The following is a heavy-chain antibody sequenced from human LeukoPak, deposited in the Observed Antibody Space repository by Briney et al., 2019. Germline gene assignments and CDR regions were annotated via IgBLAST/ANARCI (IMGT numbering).Heavy chain of an antibody. J-gene: IGHJ4*02. CDR1: GGTFSSYA. Sequence: ASVKVSCKASGGTFSSYAISWVRQAPGQGLEWMGWINPNSGGTNYAQKFQGRVTMTRDTSISTAYMELSRLRSDDTAVYYCASTHNLTGYSHWGQGTLVTVSS. CDR3: ASTHNLTGYSH. CDR2: INPNSGGT. D-gene: IGHD3-9*01. V-gene: IGHV1-2*02.